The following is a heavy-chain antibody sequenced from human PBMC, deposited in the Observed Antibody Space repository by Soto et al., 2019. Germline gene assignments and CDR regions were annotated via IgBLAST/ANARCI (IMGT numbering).Heavy chain of an antibody. V-gene: IGHV4-4*07. D-gene: IGHD1-20*01. CDR1: GDSVSNYY. J-gene: IGHJ6*02. CDR3: TKGPNWNYYYYGVDV. Sequence: QVQLQESDPGLVKPSETLSLTCTVSGDSVSNYYWSWIRQPAGRGLEWIGRVYSSGATTYNPSLNGRVTMSVDTSRNQFSLRLSSVTAADTAIYYCTKGPNWNYYYYGVDVWGQGTAVTVSS. CDR2: VYSSGAT.